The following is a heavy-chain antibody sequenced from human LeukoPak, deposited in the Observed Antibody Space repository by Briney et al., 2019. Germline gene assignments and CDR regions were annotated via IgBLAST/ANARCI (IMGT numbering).Heavy chain of an antibody. D-gene: IGHD5-18*01. CDR2: IYTSGST. V-gene: IGHV4-61*02. CDR3: ARGFGYSYDLDY. J-gene: IGHJ4*02. CDR1: GGSISSGSYY. Sequence: PSETLSLTCTVSGGSISSGSYYWSWIRQPAGKGLEWIGRIYTSGSTNYNPSLKSRVTISVDTSKNQFSLKLSSVTAADTAAYYCARGFGYSYDLDYWGQGTLVTVSS.